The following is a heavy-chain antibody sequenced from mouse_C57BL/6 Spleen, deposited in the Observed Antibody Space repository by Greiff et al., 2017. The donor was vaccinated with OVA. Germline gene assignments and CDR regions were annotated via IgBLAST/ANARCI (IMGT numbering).Heavy chain of an antibody. Sequence: QVQLQPPGAELVKPGASVKLYCKASGYTFTSSWTHSVKPRPGQGLEWVGMIHPNSGSTNYNEKFKSKATLTVDKSSSTAYMQLSSLTSEDSAVYYCARYPSMDTKAKDYWGQGTSVTVSS. CDR2: IHPNSGST. CDR3: ARYPSMDTKAKDY. D-gene: IGHD2-9*01. V-gene: IGHV1-64*01. J-gene: IGHJ4*01. CDR1: GYTFTSSW.